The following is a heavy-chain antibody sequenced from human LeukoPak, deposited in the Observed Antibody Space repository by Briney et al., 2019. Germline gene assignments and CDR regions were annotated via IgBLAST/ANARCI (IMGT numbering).Heavy chain of an antibody. CDR1: GYTFTGYY. J-gene: IGHJ4*02. Sequence: ASVKVSCKASGYTFTGYYMHWMRQAPGQGLEWMGWINPNSGGTNYAQKFQGRVTMTRDTSISTAYMELSRLRSDDTAVYYCARGRWLQSIFDYWGQGTLVTVSS. D-gene: IGHD5-24*01. V-gene: IGHV1-2*02. CDR2: INPNSGGT. CDR3: ARGRWLQSIFDY.